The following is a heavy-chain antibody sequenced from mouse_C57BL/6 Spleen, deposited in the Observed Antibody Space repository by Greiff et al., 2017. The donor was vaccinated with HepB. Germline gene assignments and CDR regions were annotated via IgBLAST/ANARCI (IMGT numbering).Heavy chain of an antibody. CDR3: AREESHYYAMDY. V-gene: IGHV5-4*01. Sequence: DVMLVESGGGLVKPGGSLKLSCAASGFTFSSYAMSWVRQTPEKRLEWVATISDGGSYTYYPDNVKGRFTISRDNAKNNLYLQMSHLKSEDTAMYYCAREESHYYAMDYWGQGTSVTVSS. CDR1: GFTFSSYA. D-gene: IGHD6-2*01. J-gene: IGHJ4*01. CDR2: ISDGGSYT.